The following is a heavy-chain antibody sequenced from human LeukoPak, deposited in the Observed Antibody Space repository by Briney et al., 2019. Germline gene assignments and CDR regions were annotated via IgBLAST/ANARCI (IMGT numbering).Heavy chain of an antibody. CDR2: VYYIGTT. D-gene: IGHD6-6*01. Sequence: SETLSLTCIVSGGSVSSPNSYWSWIRQPPGKGLEWIGNVYYIGTTSYNSSLKSRVTISVDTSKNQFSLEVTSVTAADTAVYYCARNTSSSPWFDPWGQGTLVTVSS. J-gene: IGHJ5*02. CDR3: ARNTSSSPWFDP. CDR1: GGSVSSPNSY. V-gene: IGHV4-61*01.